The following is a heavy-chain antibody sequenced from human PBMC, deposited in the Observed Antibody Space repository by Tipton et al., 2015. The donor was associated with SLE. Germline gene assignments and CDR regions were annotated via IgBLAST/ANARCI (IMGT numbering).Heavy chain of an antibody. D-gene: IGHD3-22*01. CDR1: GGSISSGGYY. Sequence: TLSLTCNVSGGSISSGGYYWSWIRQHPGKGLEWIGYTYYSGSPYYNPSLKSRVTISLDMSKNQFSLRLSSVTAADTAVYYCPIYYLDSTGLHWFDPWGQGTLVTVSS. CDR3: PIYYLDSTGLHWFDP. J-gene: IGHJ5*02. V-gene: IGHV4-31*03. CDR2: TYYSGSP.